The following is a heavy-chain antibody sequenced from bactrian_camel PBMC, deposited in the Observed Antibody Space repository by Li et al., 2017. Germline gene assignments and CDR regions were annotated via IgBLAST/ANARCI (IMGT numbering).Heavy chain of an antibody. CDR3: AARYKWGDRCTVDDIFAY. CDR1: RFSYSTAY. J-gene: IGHJ6*01. CDR2: IDSEDGPT. D-gene: IGHD6*01. V-gene: IGHV3S31*01. Sequence: VQLVESGGGSVQAGGSLRLSCAVSRFSYSTAYMAWFRQTPGKEREGVAAIDSEDGPTNYADSVKGRFTISKDNARNTLYLQMNSLMPEDSAMYYCAARYKWGDRCTVDDIFAYWGRGTQVTVS.